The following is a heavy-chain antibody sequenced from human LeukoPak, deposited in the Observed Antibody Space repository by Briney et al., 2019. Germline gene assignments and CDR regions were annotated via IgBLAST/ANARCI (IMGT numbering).Heavy chain of an antibody. V-gene: IGHV3-21*01. D-gene: IGHD3/OR15-3a*01. Sequence: GGSLRLSCAASGFTFSSYRMNWVRQAPGKGLVWVSSISTSSSYIYYADSMKGRFTISRDNAKNSLYLQMNSLRAEDTAVYYCARDGLALSDYFDYWGQGTLVTISS. CDR2: ISTSSSYI. CDR1: GFTFSSYR. CDR3: ARDGLALSDYFDY. J-gene: IGHJ4*02.